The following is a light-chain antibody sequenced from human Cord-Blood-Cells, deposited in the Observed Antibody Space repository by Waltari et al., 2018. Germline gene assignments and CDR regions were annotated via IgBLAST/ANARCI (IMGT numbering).Light chain of an antibody. CDR1: QSVRSY. CDR2: DAS. Sequence: EIVLTQSPATLSLSPGERATLSCRASQSVRSYLAWYQQTPGQAPRLLIYDASNRAPAIPARFSGSGSGTDFTLTISSLEPEDFAVYYCQQRSNWPPYTFGQGTKLEIK. V-gene: IGKV3-11*01. J-gene: IGKJ2*01. CDR3: QQRSNWPPYT.